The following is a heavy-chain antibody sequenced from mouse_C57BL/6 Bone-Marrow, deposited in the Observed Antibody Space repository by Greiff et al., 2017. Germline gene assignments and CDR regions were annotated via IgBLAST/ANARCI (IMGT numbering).Heavy chain of an antibody. D-gene: IGHD4-1*01. V-gene: IGHV1-64*01. CDR2: IHPTSGST. J-gene: IGHJ3*01. Sequence: QVQLQQPGAELVKPGASVKLSCKASGYTFTSYWMHWVKQRPGQGLEWIGMIHPTSGSTNYNEKFKSKDTLTVDKSSSTACMQLSSLTSEDSAVYCGARLGRVWFAYWGQGTLVTVSA. CDR1: GYTFTSYW. CDR3: ARLGRVWFAY.